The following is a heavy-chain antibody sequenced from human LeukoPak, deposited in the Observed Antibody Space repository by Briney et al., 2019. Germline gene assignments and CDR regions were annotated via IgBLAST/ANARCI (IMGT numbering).Heavy chain of an antibody. D-gene: IGHD4-17*01. CDR2: IYPGDSDT. CDR1: GYSFTSYW. Sequence: GESLKISCKGSGYSFTSYWIGWVRQMPGKGLEWMGIIYPGDSDTRYSPSFQGQVTISADKSISTAYLQWSSLKASDTAIYYCARTGTTSFGDYVGDWFDPWGRGTLVTVSS. CDR3: ARTGTTSFGDYVGDWFDP. J-gene: IGHJ5*02. V-gene: IGHV5-51*01.